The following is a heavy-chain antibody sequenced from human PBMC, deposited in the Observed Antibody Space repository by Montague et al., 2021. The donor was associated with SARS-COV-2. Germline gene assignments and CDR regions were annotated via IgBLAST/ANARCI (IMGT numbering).Heavy chain of an antibody. Sequence: SETLSPTCAVYGGSLSAYYWSWIRQPPGKGLEWIGEINHSGSTNYNPSLKSRATISVDTSKNQFPLKLSSVTAADTAVYYCARTDYISSWFGAKKWFDPWGQGTLVTVSS. CDR2: INHSGST. CDR1: GGSLSAYY. CDR3: ARTDYISSWFGAKKWFDP. J-gene: IGHJ5*02. D-gene: IGHD6-13*01. V-gene: IGHV4-34*01.